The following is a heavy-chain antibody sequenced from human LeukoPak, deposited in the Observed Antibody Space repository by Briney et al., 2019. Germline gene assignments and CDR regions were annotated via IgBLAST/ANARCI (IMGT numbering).Heavy chain of an antibody. J-gene: IGHJ2*01. CDR3: ARDKTTNWYFDL. V-gene: IGHV4-30-2*01. CDR2: MYGSGSS. D-gene: IGHD4-11*01. Sequence: SETLSLTYTSSGGSISSGGYSWRWIRQPPGKGLEWIGYMYGSGSSYYNTSLRSRVTISVDRSKNQLSPKLSSATAADTAVYYCARDKTTNWYFDLWGRGTLVTVSS. CDR1: GGSISSGGYS.